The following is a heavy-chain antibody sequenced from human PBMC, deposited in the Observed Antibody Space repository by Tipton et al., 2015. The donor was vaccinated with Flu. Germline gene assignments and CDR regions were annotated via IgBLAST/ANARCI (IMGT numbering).Heavy chain of an antibody. CDR1: GGSIASGSYY. CDR3: ATLPGYCSTTTCPVFDP. Sequence: LRLSCTVSGGSIASGSYYWTWIRQPAGRGLGWIGRIYTSEFASGSTKYNPSLKSRVTISLDTSKNQSSLKLTSVTAADTAVYYCATLPGYCSTTTCPVFDPWGPGTQVTGSS. V-gene: IGHV4-61*02. CDR2: IYTSEFASGST. D-gene: IGHD2-2*01. J-gene: IGHJ5*02.